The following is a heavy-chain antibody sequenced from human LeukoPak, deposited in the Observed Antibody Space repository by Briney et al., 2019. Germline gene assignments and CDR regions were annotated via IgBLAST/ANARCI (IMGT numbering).Heavy chain of an antibody. J-gene: IGHJ4*02. D-gene: IGHD6-19*01. CDR1: GFTGTSNY. Sequence: SGGSLRRSCAASGFTGTSNYVNWVSQAPGKGLEWVSVIYTSGNAYYADSVKGRFTISRDISKNTLYLQMNSLRAEDTAVYYCARGGTGWYLYDGWGQGTLVTVSS. V-gene: IGHV3-66*01. CDR2: IYTSGNA. CDR3: ARGGTGWYLYDG.